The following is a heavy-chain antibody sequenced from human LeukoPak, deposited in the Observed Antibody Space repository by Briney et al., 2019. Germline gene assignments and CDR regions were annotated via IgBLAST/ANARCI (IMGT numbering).Heavy chain of an antibody. CDR3: ARGPLGCGGDCYFDY. Sequence: ASVKVSCKASGYTFTSYAMHWVRQAPGQRLEWMGWINAGNGNTKYSQKFQGRVTITRDTSASTAYMELGSLRSEDTAVYYCARGPLGCGGDCYFDYWGQGTLVTVSS. J-gene: IGHJ4*02. D-gene: IGHD2-21*02. CDR1: GYTFTSYA. V-gene: IGHV1-3*01. CDR2: INAGNGNT.